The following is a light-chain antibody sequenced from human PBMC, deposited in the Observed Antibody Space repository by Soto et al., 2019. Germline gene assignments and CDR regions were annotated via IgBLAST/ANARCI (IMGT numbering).Light chain of an antibody. J-gene: IGKJ2*01. Sequence: TQSPGTLSLSPGERATLSCRASQSVAISYLAWYQQKPGKAPQLLIYDASNLESGVPSRFSGSGSGTEFTLTITSLQPDDFATYYCQQYNTYLYTFGQGTRLDIK. V-gene: IGKV1-5*01. CDR3: QQYNTYLYT. CDR1: QSVAISY. CDR2: DAS.